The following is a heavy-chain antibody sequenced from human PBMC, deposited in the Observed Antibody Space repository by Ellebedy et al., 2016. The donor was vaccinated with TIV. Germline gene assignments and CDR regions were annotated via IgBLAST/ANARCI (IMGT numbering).Heavy chain of an antibody. Sequence: SVKVSXXASGGTFSSYAISWVRQAPGQGLEWMGGIIPIFGTANYAQKFQGRVTITADESTSTAYMELSSLRSEDTAVYYCASKAYYDFWSGGYYFDYWGQGTLVTVSS. CDR1: GGTFSSYA. CDR2: IIPIFGTA. J-gene: IGHJ4*02. CDR3: ASKAYYDFWSGGYYFDY. D-gene: IGHD3-3*01. V-gene: IGHV1-69*13.